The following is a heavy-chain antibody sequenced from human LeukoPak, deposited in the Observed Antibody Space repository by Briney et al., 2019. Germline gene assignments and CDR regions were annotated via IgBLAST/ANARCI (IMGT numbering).Heavy chain of an antibody. CDR2: TSYDGGNR. V-gene: IGHV3-30*01. D-gene: IGHD2-21*01. J-gene: IGHJ4*02. Sequence: SGGSLRLSCAASGFTFTSYTMHWVRQPPGQGLEWVAATSYDGGNRYYADYVKGRFTISRDNSNNTLLLQMKSLRPEDTAVYFCARKSLWFKYYDYWGQGIWVTVSS. CDR1: GFTFTSYT. CDR3: ARKSLWFKYYDY.